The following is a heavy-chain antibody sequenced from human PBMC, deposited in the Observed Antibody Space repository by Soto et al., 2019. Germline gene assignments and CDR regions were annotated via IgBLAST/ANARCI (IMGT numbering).Heavy chain of an antibody. CDR3: AKMRCSSTSCYGGGYYYYMDV. Sequence: GGSLRLSCAASGFTFSSYAMSWVRQAPGKGLEWVSAISGSGGSTYYADSVKGRFTISRDNSKNTLYLQMNSLRAEDTAVYYCAKMRCSSTSCYGGGYYYYMDVWGKGTTVTVSS. V-gene: IGHV3-23*01. CDR1: GFTFSSYA. J-gene: IGHJ6*03. CDR2: ISGSGGST. D-gene: IGHD2-2*01.